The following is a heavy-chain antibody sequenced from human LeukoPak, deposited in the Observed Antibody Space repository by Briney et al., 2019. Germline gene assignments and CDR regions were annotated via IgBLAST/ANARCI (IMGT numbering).Heavy chain of an antibody. CDR3: ARDYCSSTSCYWGWGMDV. CDR2: INHSGST. D-gene: IGHD2-2*01. CDR1: GXSFSGYY. V-gene: IGHV4-34*01. J-gene: IGHJ6*02. Sequence: SETLSLTCAVYGXSFSGYYWTWIRQPPGKGLEWIGEINHSGSTNYNPSLKSRVTISVDTSKNQLSLKLSSVTAADTAVYYCARDYCSSTSCYWGWGMDVWGQGTTVTVSS.